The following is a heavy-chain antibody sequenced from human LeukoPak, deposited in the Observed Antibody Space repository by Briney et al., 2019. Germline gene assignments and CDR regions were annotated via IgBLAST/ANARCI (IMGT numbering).Heavy chain of an antibody. CDR3: ARRNLRGYSYGYNFDY. J-gene: IGHJ4*02. Sequence: PSETLSLTCTVSGGSISSGGYYWSWIRQPPGKGLEWIGYIYHSGSTYYNPSLKSRVTISVGTSKNQFSLKLSSVTAADTAVYYCARRNLRGYSYGYNFDYWGQGTLVTVSS. CDR2: IYHSGST. V-gene: IGHV4-30-2*01. D-gene: IGHD5-18*01. CDR1: GGSISSGGYY.